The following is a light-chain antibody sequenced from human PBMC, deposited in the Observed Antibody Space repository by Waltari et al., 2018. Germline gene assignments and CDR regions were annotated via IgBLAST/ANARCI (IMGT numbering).Light chain of an antibody. CDR1: SSDVGGYNY. J-gene: IGLJ2*01. Sequence: QSALTQPPSASGSPGQSVTISCTGTSSDVGGYNYVSWSQQHPGKAPKVLIYEVTKRPSGVPDRFSGSKSGNTASLTVSGLQAEDEADYYCSSYAGSNNLLFGGGTKLTVL. CDR2: EVT. CDR3: SSYAGSNNLL. V-gene: IGLV2-8*01.